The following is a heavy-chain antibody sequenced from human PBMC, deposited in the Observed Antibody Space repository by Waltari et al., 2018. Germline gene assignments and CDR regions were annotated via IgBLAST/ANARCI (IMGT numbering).Heavy chain of an antibody. V-gene: IGHV4-38-2*01. J-gene: IGHJ5*02. CDR2: IYYSGST. CDR3: ANNEWGLPVS. CDR1: GYSISSGYW. D-gene: IGHD1-26*01. Sequence: VKLQESGPGQVKPSETMSLNCAVSGYSISSGYWWGWIRQPPGKGLEWIASIYYSGSTQYTPSLRSRATISADTSKNQFSLRLTSVTAADTAVYYCANNEWGLPVSWGQGTLVTVSS.